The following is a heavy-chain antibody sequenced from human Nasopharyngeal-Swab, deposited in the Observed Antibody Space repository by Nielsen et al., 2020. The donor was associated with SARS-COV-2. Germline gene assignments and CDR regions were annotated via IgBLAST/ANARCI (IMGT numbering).Heavy chain of an antibody. CDR3: ARQAARGYSGYDYGLNWYYYYGMDV. J-gene: IGHJ6*02. CDR1: GGSISSGGYY. CDR2: IYYSGST. D-gene: IGHD5-12*01. Sequence: SETLSLTCTVSGGSISSGGYYWSWIRQHPGKGLEWIGYIYYSGSTYYNPSLKSRVTISVDTSKNQFSLKLSSVTAADTAVYYCARQAARGYSGYDYGLNWYYYYGMDVWGQGTTVTVSS. V-gene: IGHV4-31*03.